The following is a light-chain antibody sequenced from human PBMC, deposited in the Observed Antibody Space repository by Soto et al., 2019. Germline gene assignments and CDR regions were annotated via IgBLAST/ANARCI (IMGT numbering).Light chain of an antibody. J-gene: IGKJ3*01. V-gene: IGKV3-20*01. CDR3: QQFGSSPGFT. CDR2: AAS. CDR1: QSINNRY. Sequence: EIVLTQSPGTLSLSPGERATLSCRASQSINNRYLAWYKQKPGQAPRLLIYAASSRATGIPDRFSGSGSGTEFTHTISRLEPEDFAVYYGQQFGSSPGFTFGPGTKVDIK.